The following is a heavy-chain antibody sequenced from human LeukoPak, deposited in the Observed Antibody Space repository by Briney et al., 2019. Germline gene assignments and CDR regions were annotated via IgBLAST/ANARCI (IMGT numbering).Heavy chain of an antibody. J-gene: IGHJ4*02. V-gene: IGHV4-39*01. CDR1: GGSISSSSYY. Sequence: SETLSLTCTVSGGSISSSSYYWGWIRQPPGKGLEWIGSIYYSGSTYYNPSLKSRVTISVDTSKNQFSLTLSSVTAADTAVYYCAIDSYYYDSSGYYGLDYWGQGTLVTVSS. D-gene: IGHD3-22*01. CDR2: IYYSGST. CDR3: AIDSYYYDSSGYYGLDY.